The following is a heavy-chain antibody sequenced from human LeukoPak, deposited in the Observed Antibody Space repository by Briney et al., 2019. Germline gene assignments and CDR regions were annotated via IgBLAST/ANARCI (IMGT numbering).Heavy chain of an antibody. J-gene: IGHJ1*01. CDR2: IYSGGST. D-gene: IGHD6-13*01. Sequence: PGGSLRLSCAASGFTVSSNYMSWVRQAPGKGLEWASVIYSGGSTYYADSVKGRFTISRDNSKNTLYLQMNSLRAEDTAVYYCASSSWFAEYFQHWGQGTLVTVSS. CDR1: GFTVSSNY. CDR3: ASSSWFAEYFQH. V-gene: IGHV3-53*01.